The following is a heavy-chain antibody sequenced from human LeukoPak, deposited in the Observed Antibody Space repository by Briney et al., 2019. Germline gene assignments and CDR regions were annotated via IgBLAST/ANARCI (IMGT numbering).Heavy chain of an antibody. CDR2: INTISGGT. CDR1: GHTFTSYG. J-gene: IGHJ4*02. Sequence: ASVKVSCKASGHTFTSYGISWVRQAPGQGLEWIGWINTISGGTNYAQKFQGRVTMTRDTSISTAYMELSRLTSDDTAVYYCARGREVAGTVGYWGQGTLVTVSS. CDR3: ARGREVAGTVGY. D-gene: IGHD6-19*01. V-gene: IGHV1-2*02.